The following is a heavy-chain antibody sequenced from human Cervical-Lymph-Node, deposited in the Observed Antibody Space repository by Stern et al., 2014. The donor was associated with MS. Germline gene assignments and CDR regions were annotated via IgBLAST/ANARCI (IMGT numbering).Heavy chain of an antibody. V-gene: IGHV3-30*04. J-gene: IGHJ4*02. CDR3: ARDWDARYTFDY. CDR1: GFTFSSFA. Sequence: VQLLESGGGVVQPGRSLRLSCAASGFTFSSFAMHWVRQAPGKGLEWVAVIAYDGSNKFYADSVKGRFTISRDNSKKTLYLQMNSLRAEDTAVYYCARDWDARYTFDYWGQGTLVTVSS. CDR2: IAYDGSNK. D-gene: IGHD1-1*01.